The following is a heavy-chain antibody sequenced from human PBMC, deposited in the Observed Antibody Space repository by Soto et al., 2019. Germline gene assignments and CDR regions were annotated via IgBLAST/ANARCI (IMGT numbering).Heavy chain of an antibody. D-gene: IGHD3-22*01. J-gene: IGHJ2*01. CDR3: ARGGPYYYDSGYFDL. Sequence: GGSLRLSCAASGFTFSSYSMNWVRQAPGKGLEWVSSISSSSSYIYYADSVKGRFTISRDNAKNSLYLQMNSLRAEDTAVYYRARGGPYYYDSGYFDLWGRGTLVTVSS. CDR2: ISSSSSYI. CDR1: GFTFSSYS. V-gene: IGHV3-21*01.